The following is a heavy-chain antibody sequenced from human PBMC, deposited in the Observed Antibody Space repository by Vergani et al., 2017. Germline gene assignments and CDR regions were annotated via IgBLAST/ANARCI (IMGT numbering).Heavy chain of an antibody. D-gene: IGHD3-22*01. V-gene: IGHV1-18*04. CDR3: ARGDYYYDSSGHDY. Sequence: QVQLVQSGAEVKKPGASVKAPCKALGYTFTSYGFSWVRQAPGQGLEWVGWISADNGNTTNAQKLQGRVTMTTDTSTSTAYMELRSLRSDDTAVYYCARGDYYYDSSGHDYWGQGTLVTVSS. CDR2: ISADNGNT. CDR1: GYTFTSYG. J-gene: IGHJ4*02.